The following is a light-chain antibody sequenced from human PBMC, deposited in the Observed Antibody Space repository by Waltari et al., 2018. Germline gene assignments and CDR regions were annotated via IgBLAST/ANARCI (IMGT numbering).Light chain of an antibody. CDR2: WAS. CDR1: KTILYSTNNRNY. CDR3: QQYYSPPLT. Sequence: DIVLTQSLDSLAVSLVESATTTRKSTKTILYSTNNRNYLAWYQQKPGQPPKLLISWASTRESGVPDRFSGSGSETDFTLTISTLQPEDVAVYYCQQYYSPPLTFGQGTRLEI. J-gene: IGKJ5*01. V-gene: IGKV4-1*01.